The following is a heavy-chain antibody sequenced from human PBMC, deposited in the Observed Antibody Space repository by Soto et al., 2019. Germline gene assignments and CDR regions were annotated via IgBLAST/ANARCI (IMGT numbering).Heavy chain of an antibody. CDR2: INAGNGNT. J-gene: IGHJ2*01. D-gene: IGHD4-17*01. V-gene: IGHV1-3*01. Sequence: SVKVSCKASGYTFTSYAMHWVREAPVQRLEWMGWINAGNGNTKYSQKFQGRVTITRDTSASTAYMELSSLRSEDTAVYYCARVSYHGDYDPYWYFDLWGRGTLVTVSS. CDR3: ARVSYHGDYDPYWYFDL. CDR1: GYTFTSYA.